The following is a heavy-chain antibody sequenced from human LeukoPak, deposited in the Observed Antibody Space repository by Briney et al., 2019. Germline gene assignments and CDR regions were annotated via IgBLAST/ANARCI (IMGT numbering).Heavy chain of an antibody. CDR3: ARSDYYDSSSGCFDY. CDR2: ISSSSSYI. V-gene: IGHV3-21*01. CDR1: GFTFSSYS. J-gene: IGHJ4*02. D-gene: IGHD3-22*01. Sequence: GGSLRLSCAASGFTFSSYSMNWVRQAPGKGLEWVSSISSSSSYIYYADSVKGRFTISRDNAKNSLYLQMNSLRAEDTAVYYCARSDYYDSSSGCFDYWGQGTLVTVSS.